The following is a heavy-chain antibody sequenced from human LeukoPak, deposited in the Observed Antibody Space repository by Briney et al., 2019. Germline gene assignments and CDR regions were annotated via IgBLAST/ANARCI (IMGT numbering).Heavy chain of an antibody. D-gene: IGHD5-12*01. V-gene: IGHV5-51*01. J-gene: IGHJ4*02. CDR1: GYNFIRYW. Sequence: GESLKISCKGSGYNFIRYWIGWVLQMPGKGLEWMGIIYPGDSDTRYSPSFQGQVTISADNSISTAYLQWSSLKASDTAMYYCASWLPSHYWGQGTLVTVSS. CDR2: IYPGDSDT. CDR3: ASWLPSHY.